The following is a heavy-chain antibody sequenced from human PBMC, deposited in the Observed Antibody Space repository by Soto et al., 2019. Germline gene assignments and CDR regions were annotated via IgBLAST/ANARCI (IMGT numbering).Heavy chain of an antibody. CDR2: VIPIFRTP. CDR1: GDTFSSFA. Sequence: QVHLVQSGAEVKKPGSSVKVSCKASGDTFSSFAISSVRQAPGQGLEWMGGVIPIFRTPKYGQKFQGRVTITADEPTSTAYRELSSLRSEDTAVYYCARDKDREQLGGNYYYALDVWGQGTTVIVSS. CDR3: ARDKDREQLGGNYYYALDV. J-gene: IGHJ6*02. V-gene: IGHV1-69*12. D-gene: IGHD1-1*01.